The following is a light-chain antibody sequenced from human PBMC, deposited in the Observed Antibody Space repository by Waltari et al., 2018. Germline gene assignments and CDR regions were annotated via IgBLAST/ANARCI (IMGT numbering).Light chain of an antibody. J-gene: IGLJ2*01. CDR3: CSYTSSSTLV. V-gene: IGLV2-18*02. CDR2: EVS. CDR1: SSDVGTYNR. Sequence: QSALTQPPSVPGSLGQSVTISCTGTSSDVGTYNRVSWYQQLPDTAPKLMIYEVSNRPSGVPDRFSGSKSGNTASLTISGLRAEDEADYYCCSYTSSSTLVFGGGTRVTVL.